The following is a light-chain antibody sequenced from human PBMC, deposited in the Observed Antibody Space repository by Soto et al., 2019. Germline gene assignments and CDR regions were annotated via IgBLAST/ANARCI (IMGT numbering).Light chain of an antibody. Sequence: SYELAQPPSVSVAPGQTARIICGGNNIGSETVHWYQQKPGQAPVLVVYDDTDRPSGIPERFSGSNSGNTATLTISRVEAGDEADYYCQVCHSDSDHYVFGTGTKVPS. J-gene: IGLJ1*01. CDR1: NIGSET. CDR2: DDT. CDR3: QVCHSDSDHYV. V-gene: IGLV3-21*02.